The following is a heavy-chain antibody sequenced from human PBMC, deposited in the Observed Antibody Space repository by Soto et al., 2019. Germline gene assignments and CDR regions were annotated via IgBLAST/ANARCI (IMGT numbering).Heavy chain of an antibody. D-gene: IGHD3-10*01. J-gene: IGHJ2*01. CDR3: AKVGETSYWYFAH. Sequence: QVQLVESGGGVVQPGRSLRLSCAASGFPFSTYGMHWVRQAPGRGLEWVAVIWNDGMKKYYADSVKGRFTISRDNSKNTRYLQMRSLRAEDTAVYYCAKVGETSYWYFAHWGRGTLVSVSS. CDR1: GFPFSTYG. V-gene: IGHV3-33*06. CDR2: IWNDGMKK.